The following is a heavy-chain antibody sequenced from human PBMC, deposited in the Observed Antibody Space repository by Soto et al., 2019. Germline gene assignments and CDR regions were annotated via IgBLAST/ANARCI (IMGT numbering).Heavy chain of an antibody. V-gene: IGHV2-5*02. Sequence: QITVKASGLTLVKPTETLTLTCTFSGFSLSTNGMGVGWIRQPPGKALEWLALIYWADDKRYSPSLRSRLTIIKDTSKNQVDLTMTNMDPVDTDTYYCARLTRGVYDLDRLWEKFDYWGQGTLVTVSS. CDR2: IYWADDK. CDR1: GFSLSTNGMG. CDR3: ARLTRGVYDLDRLWEKFDY. J-gene: IGHJ4*02. D-gene: IGHD5-12*01.